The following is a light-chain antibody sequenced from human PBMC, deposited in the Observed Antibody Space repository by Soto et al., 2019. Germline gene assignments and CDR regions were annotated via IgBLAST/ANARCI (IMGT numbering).Light chain of an antibody. CDR2: RNN. CDR3: AAWDDSLSGVV. CDR1: SSNIGNNY. J-gene: IGLJ2*01. V-gene: IGLV1-47*01. Sequence: QSVLTQPPSASGTPGQRVTISCSGTSSNIGNNYVCWYQHLPGTAPKLLIYRNNQRPSGVPDRFSGSKSGTSASLAISGLPSDDEADYYCAAWDDSLSGVVFGGGTQLTVL.